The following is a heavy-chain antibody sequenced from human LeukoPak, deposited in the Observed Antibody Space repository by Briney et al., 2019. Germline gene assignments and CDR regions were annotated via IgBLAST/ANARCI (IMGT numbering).Heavy chain of an antibody. Sequence: GGPLRLSCAASGFTFSSYAMGWVRQAPGKGLEWVSAISGSGGSTYYADSVKGRFTISRDNSKNTLYLQMNSLRAEDTAVYYCAKGPRGYSYGQADYWGQGTLVTVSS. CDR3: AKGPRGYSYGQADY. CDR2: ISGSGGST. V-gene: IGHV3-23*01. CDR1: GFTFSSYA. D-gene: IGHD5-18*01. J-gene: IGHJ4*02.